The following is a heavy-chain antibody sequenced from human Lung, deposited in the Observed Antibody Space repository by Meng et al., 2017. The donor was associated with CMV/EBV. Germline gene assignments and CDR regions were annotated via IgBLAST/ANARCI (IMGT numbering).Heavy chain of an antibody. CDR3: ARLDDYGDTSKVDV. V-gene: IGHV1-2*02. J-gene: IGHJ6*02. D-gene: IGHD4-17*01. CDR1: GYTFTGYY. CDR2: INPNSGDT. Sequence: ASVKVSCKTFGYTFTGYYIHWVRQAPGPGLEWMGWINPNSGDTTYAQNFQGRVTMTRDTSITTAYMELSRLRSDDTAVYYCARLDDYGDTSKVDVWGQRTTVTFSS.